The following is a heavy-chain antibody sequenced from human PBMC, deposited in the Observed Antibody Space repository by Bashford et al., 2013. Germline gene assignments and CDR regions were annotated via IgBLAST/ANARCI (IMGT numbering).Heavy chain of an antibody. CDR2: IYYSGST. J-gene: IGHJ4*02. Sequence: SETLSLTCTVSGGSISSSSYYWGWIRQPPGKGLEWIGSIYYSGSTYYNPSLKSRVTISVDTSKNQFSLKLSSVTAADTAVYYCARQGGSSWRLDYWGQGTLVTVSS. CDR1: GGSISSSSYY. D-gene: IGHD6-13*01. V-gene: IGHV4-39*01. CDR3: ARQGGSSWRLDY.